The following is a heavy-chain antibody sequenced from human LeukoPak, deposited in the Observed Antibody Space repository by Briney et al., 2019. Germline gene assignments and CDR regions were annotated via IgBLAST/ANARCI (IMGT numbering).Heavy chain of an antibody. CDR2: IWYDGSNK. Sequence: GRSLRLSCAASGFTFSNYGMHWVRQAPGKGLEWVAVIWYDGSNKYYADSVKGRFTISRDNSKNTLYLQMNSLRAEDTAVYYCARARRYRSSWYHDYWGQGSLVTVSS. D-gene: IGHD6-13*01. J-gene: IGHJ4*02. V-gene: IGHV3-33*01. CDR3: ARARRYRSSWYHDY. CDR1: GFTFSNYG.